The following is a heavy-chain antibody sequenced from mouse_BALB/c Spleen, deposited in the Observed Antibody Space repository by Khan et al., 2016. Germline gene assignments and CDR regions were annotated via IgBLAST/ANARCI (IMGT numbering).Heavy chain of an antibody. CDR3: ARQTRRGSSYTMDY. V-gene: IGHV2-6-1*01. CDR2: IWSDGSS. CDR1: GFSLTIYG. Sequence: QVQLKQSGPGLVAPSQSLSITCTISGFSLTIYGVHWVRQPPGKGLEWLVVIWSDGSSTYNSALKSRLSITKDHSKRQVFLNMNSLHTDDTAMYYCARQTRRGSSYTMDYWGQGTSVTVSS. J-gene: IGHJ4*01.